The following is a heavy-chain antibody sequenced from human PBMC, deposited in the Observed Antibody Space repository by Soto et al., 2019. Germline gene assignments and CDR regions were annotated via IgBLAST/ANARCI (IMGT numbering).Heavy chain of an antibody. CDR3: ARGGYSSGWYYFDY. CDR2: IGTVGDS. D-gene: IGHD6-19*01. CDR1: GFTFSSYD. J-gene: IGHJ4*02. V-gene: IGHV3-13*01. Sequence: EVQLVESGGGLVQPGGFLRLSCTASGFTFSSYDMHWVRQGTGKGLEWVSCIGTVGDSCYPGFVKGRFTISRENAKKSLYLEVNNVRAGDSAVYYCARGGYSSGWYYFDYWGQGILVTVSS.